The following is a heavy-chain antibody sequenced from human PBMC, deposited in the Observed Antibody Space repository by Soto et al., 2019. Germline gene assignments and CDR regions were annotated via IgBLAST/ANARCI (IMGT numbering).Heavy chain of an antibody. J-gene: IGHJ6*03. Sequence: GGSLRLSCAASGFTFSSYSMNWVRQAPGKGLEWVSSISSSSSYIYYADSVKGRFTISRDNAKNSLYLQMNSLRAEDTAVYYCARGSATVTTAVYYYYYYMDVWGKGTTVTVSS. CDR1: GFTFSSYS. D-gene: IGHD4-17*01. CDR3: ARGSATVTTAVYYYYYYMDV. CDR2: ISSSSSYI. V-gene: IGHV3-21*01.